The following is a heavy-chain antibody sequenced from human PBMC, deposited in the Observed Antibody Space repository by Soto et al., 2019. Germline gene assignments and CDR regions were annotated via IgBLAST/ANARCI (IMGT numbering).Heavy chain of an antibody. J-gene: IGHJ4*02. CDR2: IYWNDDK. D-gene: IGHD3-22*01. V-gene: IGHV2-5*01. CDR1: GFSLSTSGVG. Sequence: SGPTLVNPTQTLTLTCTFSGFSLSTSGVGVGWIRQPPGKALEWLALIYWNDDKRYSPSLKSRLTITKDTSKNQVVLTMTNMDPVDTATYYCAHRQPLVDSRGYYVDYWGQGTLVTVSS. CDR3: AHRQPLVDSRGYYVDY.